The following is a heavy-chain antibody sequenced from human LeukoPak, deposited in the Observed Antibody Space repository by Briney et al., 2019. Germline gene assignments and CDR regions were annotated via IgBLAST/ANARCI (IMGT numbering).Heavy chain of an antibody. J-gene: IGHJ5*02. Sequence: SVKVSCKASGGTFTSYTISWVRHAPGQGLEWMGGIIPILGIANYAQKFQGRVTITADKSTSTAYMELSSLRSEDTAVYYCARDRPGYSGYDDQGVDWFDPWGQGTLVTVSS. CDR2: IIPILGIA. CDR1: GGTFTSYT. V-gene: IGHV1-69*04. D-gene: IGHD5-12*01. CDR3: ARDRPGYSGYDDQGVDWFDP.